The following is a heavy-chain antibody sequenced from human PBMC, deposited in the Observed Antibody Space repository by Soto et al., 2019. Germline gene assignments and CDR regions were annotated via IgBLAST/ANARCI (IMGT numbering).Heavy chain of an antibody. V-gene: IGHV1-69*01. Sequence: QLVQSGPGVKKPGSSVKVSCKSVGDTFSSYAVSWVRQAPGQGLEWMGGIIPTFGTVNYAQKFQGRATITADESTRLSYMELSSLKSEDTAVYYCAREAGDYGHPYFDYWGQGTLISVSS. CDR2: IIPTFGTV. CDR1: GDTFSSYA. J-gene: IGHJ4*02. D-gene: IGHD3-10*01. CDR3: AREAGDYGHPYFDY.